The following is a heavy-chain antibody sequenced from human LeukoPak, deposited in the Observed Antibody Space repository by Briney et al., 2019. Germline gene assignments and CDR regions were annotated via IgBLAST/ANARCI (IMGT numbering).Heavy chain of an antibody. CDR3: ARDRGYDILTGYSMYMDV. D-gene: IGHD3-9*01. Sequence: SETLSLTCTVSGGSISSGSYYWSWIRQPAGKGLEWIGRIYTSGSTNYNPSLKSRVTISVDTSKNQFSLKLSSVTAADTAVYYCARDRGYDILTGYSMYMDVWGKGTTVTISS. CDR1: GGSISSGSYY. V-gene: IGHV4-61*02. J-gene: IGHJ6*03. CDR2: IYTSGST.